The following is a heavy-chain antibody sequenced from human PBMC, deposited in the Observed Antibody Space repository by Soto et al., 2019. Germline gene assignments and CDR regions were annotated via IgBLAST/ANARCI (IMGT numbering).Heavy chain of an antibody. J-gene: IGHJ6*02. CDR3: ASGGNYGDYYMGGYYYYGMDV. CDR2: IYYSGST. V-gene: IGHV4-61*01. CDR1: GGSVSSGSYY. Sequence: QVQLQESGPGLVKPSETLSLTCTVSGGSVSSGSYYWSWIRQPPGKGLEWIGYIYYSGSTNYNPSLKSLVTISVDTSKNQFSLKLSSVTAADTAVYYCASGGNYGDYYMGGYYYYGMDVWGQGTTVTVSS. D-gene: IGHD4-17*01.